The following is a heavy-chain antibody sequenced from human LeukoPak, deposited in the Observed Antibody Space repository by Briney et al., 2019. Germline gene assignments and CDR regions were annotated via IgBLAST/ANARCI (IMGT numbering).Heavy chain of an antibody. CDR2: ISSSGSTI. D-gene: IGHD3-10*01. Sequence: GGSLRLSCAASGFTFSSYEMNWVRQAPGKGLEWVSYISSSGSTIYYADSVKGRFTISRDNAKNSLYLQMNSLRAEDTAVYYCARDRMVRGERAFDIWGQGTMVTVSS. J-gene: IGHJ3*02. CDR1: GFTFSSYE. V-gene: IGHV3-48*03. CDR3: ARDRMVRGERAFDI.